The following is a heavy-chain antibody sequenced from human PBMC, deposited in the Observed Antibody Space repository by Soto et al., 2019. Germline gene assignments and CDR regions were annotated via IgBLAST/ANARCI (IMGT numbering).Heavy chain of an antibody. CDR3: AREAYIIAARQGETALRGMDV. D-gene: IGHD6-6*01. V-gene: IGHV3-30-3*01. CDR1: GFTFSSYA. CDR2: ISYDGSNK. Sequence: QVQLVESGGGVVQPGRSLRLSCAASGFTFSSYAMHWVRQAPGKGLEWVAVISYDGSNKYYADSVKGRFTISRDNSKNTLYLQMNSLRAEDTAVYYCAREAYIIAARQGETALRGMDVWGQGTTVTVSS. J-gene: IGHJ6*02.